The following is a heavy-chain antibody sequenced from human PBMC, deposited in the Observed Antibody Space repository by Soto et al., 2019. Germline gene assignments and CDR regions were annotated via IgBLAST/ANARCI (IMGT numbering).Heavy chain of an antibody. Sequence: PSETLSLTCAVYGGSFSGYYWSWIRQPPGKGLEWIGEINHSGSTNYNPSLKSRVTISVDTSKNQFSLKLSSVTAADTAVYYCARGYYPSLSCYYRGEYYYVHCVQGTRATVPS. V-gene: IGHV4-34*01. J-gene: IGHJ4*02. CDR1: GGSFSGYY. CDR2: INHSGST. D-gene: IGHD3-9*01. CDR3: ARGYYPSLSCYYRGEYYYVH.